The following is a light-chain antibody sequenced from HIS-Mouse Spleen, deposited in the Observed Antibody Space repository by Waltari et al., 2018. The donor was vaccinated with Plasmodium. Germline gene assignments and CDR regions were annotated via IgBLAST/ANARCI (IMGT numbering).Light chain of an antibody. CDR1: QSISSW. V-gene: IGKV1-5*03. Sequence: DIQMTHSPSTLSASVGERVTITCRASQSISSWLAWYQQKPGKAPKLLIYKASSLASGVPSRFSGSGSGTEFTLTISSLQPDDFATYYCQQYNSYSWTFGQGTKVEIK. J-gene: IGKJ1*01. CDR2: KAS. CDR3: QQYNSYSWT.